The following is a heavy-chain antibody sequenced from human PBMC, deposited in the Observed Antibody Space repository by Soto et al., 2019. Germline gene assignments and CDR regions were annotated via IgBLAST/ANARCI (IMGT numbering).Heavy chain of an antibody. CDR3: ARARWYDAFDV. V-gene: IGHV4-38-2*01. CDR2: IFHGGNT. J-gene: IGHJ3*01. CDR1: GFFISSGNY. D-gene: IGHD2-15*01. Sequence: PSETLSLTCAVSGFFISSGNYWGCIRKPPGKGLEWIGSIFHGGNTYYNPSLKSRVTISVDMSKHQFSLKLNSVTAADTAVYYCARARWYDAFDVWGQGTVVTVSS.